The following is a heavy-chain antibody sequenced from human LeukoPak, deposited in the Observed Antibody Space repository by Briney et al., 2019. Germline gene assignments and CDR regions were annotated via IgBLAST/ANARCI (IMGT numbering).Heavy chain of an antibody. D-gene: IGHD5-12*01. CDR3: ARLSPLRDSGYDTCWFDP. Sequence: KPSETLSLTCTVSGYSISSGYYWGWIRQPPGKGLEWIGEINHSGSTNYNPSLKSRVTISVDTSENQFSLKLSSVTAADTAVYYCARLSPLRDSGYDTCWFDPWGQGTLVTVSS. J-gene: IGHJ5*02. CDR1: GYSISSGYY. CDR2: INHSGST. V-gene: IGHV4-38-2*02.